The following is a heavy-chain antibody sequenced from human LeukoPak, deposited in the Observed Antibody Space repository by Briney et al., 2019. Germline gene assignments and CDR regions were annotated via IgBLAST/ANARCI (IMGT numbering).Heavy chain of an antibody. Sequence: GGSLRLSCAASGFILSASYMTWIRQAPGKGLGWVSYISRSGRTISYADSVKGRFTISRDNADNSLYLQMNSLRAEDTAIYYCARDWIGASGSAMDFWGQGTLVTVSS. CDR3: ARDWIGASGSAMDF. D-gene: IGHD6-13*01. CDR1: GFILSASY. CDR2: ISRSGRTI. J-gene: IGHJ4*02. V-gene: IGHV3-11*04.